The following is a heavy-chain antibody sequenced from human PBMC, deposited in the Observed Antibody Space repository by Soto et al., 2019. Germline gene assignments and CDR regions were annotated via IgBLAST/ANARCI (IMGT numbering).Heavy chain of an antibody. Sequence: ASVKVSCKASGYTFTGYYMHWVRQAPGQGLEWMGWINPSSGGTNYAQKFQGWVTMTRDTSISTAYMELSRLRSDDTAVHYCARTSGSGSDNYYYYYMDVWGKGTTVTVSS. CDR1: GYTFTGYY. V-gene: IGHV1-2*04. J-gene: IGHJ6*03. CDR2: INPSSGGT. D-gene: IGHD3-10*01. CDR3: ARTSGSGSDNYYYYYMDV.